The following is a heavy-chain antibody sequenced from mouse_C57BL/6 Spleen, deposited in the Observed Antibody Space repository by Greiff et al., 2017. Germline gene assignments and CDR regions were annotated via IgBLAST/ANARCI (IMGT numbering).Heavy chain of an antibody. CDR1: GFTFSDYY. J-gene: IGHJ4*01. D-gene: IGHD1-1*02. V-gene: IGHV5-16*01. CDR3: ARDGYYGYYAMDY. Sequence: EVNLVESEGGLVQPGSSMKLSCTASGFTFSDYYMAWVRQVPEKGLEWVANINYDGSSTYYLDSLKSRFIISRDNAKNILYLQMSSLKSEDTATYYCARDGYYGYYAMDYWGQGTSVTVSS. CDR2: INYDGSST.